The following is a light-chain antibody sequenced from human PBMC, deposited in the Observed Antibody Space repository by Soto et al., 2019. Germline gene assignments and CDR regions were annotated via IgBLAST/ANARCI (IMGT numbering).Light chain of an antibody. J-gene: IGKJ1*01. CDR1: QSISSW. CDR2: DAS. V-gene: IGKV1-5*01. Sequence: DIQMTQSPSTLSASVGYRVTITCRASQSISSWLAWYQQKPGKAPKLLIYDASSLESGVPSRFSGSGSGTEFTLTISSLKPDDFATYYCQQYQSYSRTFGQGTKVDI. CDR3: QQYQSYSRT.